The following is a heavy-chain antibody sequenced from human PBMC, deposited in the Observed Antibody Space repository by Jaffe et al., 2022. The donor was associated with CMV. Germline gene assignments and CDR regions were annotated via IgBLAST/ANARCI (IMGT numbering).Heavy chain of an antibody. Sequence: QVQLQQWGAGLLKPSETLSLTCAVYGGSFSGYYWSWIRQPPGKGLEWIGEINHSGSTNYNPSLKSRVTISVDTSKNQFSLKLSSVTAADTAVYYCARGSVVVVPAAIGGERMDVWGKGTTVTVSS. CDR3: ARGSVVVVPAAIGGERMDV. CDR2: INHSGST. CDR1: GGSFSGYY. J-gene: IGHJ6*04. V-gene: IGHV4-34*01. D-gene: IGHD2-2*02.